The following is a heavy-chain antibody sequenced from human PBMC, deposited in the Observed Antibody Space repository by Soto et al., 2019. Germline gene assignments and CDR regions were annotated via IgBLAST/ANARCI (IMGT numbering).Heavy chain of an antibody. CDR1: GVSITSGSYY. V-gene: IGHV4-61*01. D-gene: IGHD6-19*01. Sequence: SETLSLTCTVSGVSITSGSYYWAWIRQPPGKGLEWLGYIYHGGATTYNASFKSRVTISIDTSKNQFFLKVNSVTAADTAVYFCARESSGRHDYWGQGTLVTVSS. J-gene: IGHJ4*02. CDR3: ARESSGRHDY. CDR2: IYHGGAT.